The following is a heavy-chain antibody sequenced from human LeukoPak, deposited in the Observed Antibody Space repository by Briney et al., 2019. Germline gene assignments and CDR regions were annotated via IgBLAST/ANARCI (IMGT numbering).Heavy chain of an antibody. CDR1: GYTFTGYY. Sequence: ASVKVSCKASGYTFTGYYMHWVRQAPGQGLERMGWINPNSGGTNYAQKFQGRVTMTRDTSISTAYMELSRLRSDDTAVYYCARDILIGGAFDIWGQGTMVTVSS. J-gene: IGHJ3*02. CDR3: ARDILIGGAFDI. D-gene: IGHD2-15*01. V-gene: IGHV1-2*02. CDR2: INPNSGGT.